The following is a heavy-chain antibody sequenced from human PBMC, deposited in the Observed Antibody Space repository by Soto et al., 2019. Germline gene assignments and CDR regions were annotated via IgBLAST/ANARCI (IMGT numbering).Heavy chain of an antibody. J-gene: IGHJ6*02. CDR3: AREGPAPYYYYGMDV. CDR2: ISGYNGNT. CDR1: GYSFTTYG. V-gene: IGHV1-18*01. Sequence: QVQLVQSRGEVKKPGASVKVSCKTSGYSFTTYGISWVRQAPGQGLEWMGWISGYNGNTNYAQKLQGRVTMTTDTSKSTDYMELRSLRSDDTAVYYCAREGPAPYYYYGMDVWGQGSTVTVSS.